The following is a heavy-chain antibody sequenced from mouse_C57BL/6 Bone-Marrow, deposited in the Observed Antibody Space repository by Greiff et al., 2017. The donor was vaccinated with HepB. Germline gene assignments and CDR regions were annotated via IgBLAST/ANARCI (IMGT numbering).Heavy chain of an antibody. D-gene: IGHD1-1*01. CDR1: GFNIKDDY. V-gene: IGHV14-4*01. Sequence: VQLQQSGAELVRPGASVKLSCTASGFNIKDDYMHWVKQRPEQGLEWIGWIDPENGDTEYASKFQGKATITADTSSNTAYLQLSSLTSEDTDVYCCNTDYGRSCRFAYWGQGTLVTVSA. J-gene: IGHJ3*01. CDR2: IDPENGDT. CDR3: NTDYGRSCRFAY.